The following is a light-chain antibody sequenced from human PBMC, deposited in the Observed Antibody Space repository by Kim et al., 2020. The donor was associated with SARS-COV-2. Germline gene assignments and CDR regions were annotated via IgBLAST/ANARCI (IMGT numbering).Light chain of an antibody. CDR2: EDK. J-gene: IGLJ2*01. V-gene: IGLV3-1*01. CDR1: VLGDKN. Sequence: SASPGQTAIITCSGNVLGDKNVCWYHQNALQTPVLVIYEDKKRPSGIAELVSDSNSGNTATLTISGTQAMDEADYYCQAWDSSTVIFGGGTQLTVL. CDR3: QAWDSSTVI.